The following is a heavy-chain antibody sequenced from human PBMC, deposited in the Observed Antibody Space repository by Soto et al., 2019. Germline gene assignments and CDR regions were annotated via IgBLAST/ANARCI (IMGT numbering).Heavy chain of an antibody. CDR2: INAGNGNT. Sequence: GASVKVSCKASGYTFTAYNIHWLRQAPGQGLEWMGWINAGNGNTRSSRKFQGRVIITRDTSATTAYLEVDSLRSEYTAIYYCARVAPSGGSVPRFDPRGQGTLVTVSS. D-gene: IGHD3-10*01. CDR3: ARVAPSGGSVPRFDP. CDR1: GYTFTAYN. V-gene: IGHV1-3*01. J-gene: IGHJ5*02.